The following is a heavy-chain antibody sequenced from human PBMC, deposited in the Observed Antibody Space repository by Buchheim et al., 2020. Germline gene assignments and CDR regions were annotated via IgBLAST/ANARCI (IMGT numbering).Heavy chain of an antibody. Sequence: EVQLVESGGGLVQPGGSLRLSCAASGFTFSSYWISWVRQAPGKGLEWVANIKQDGSEKYYVDSVKGRFTISRDNAKNSLYLQMNSLRAEDTAVYYCAREDVQLWALDYWGQGTL. CDR2: IKQDGSEK. CDR3: AREDVQLWALDY. V-gene: IGHV3-7*01. CDR1: GFTFSSYW. J-gene: IGHJ4*02. D-gene: IGHD5-18*01.